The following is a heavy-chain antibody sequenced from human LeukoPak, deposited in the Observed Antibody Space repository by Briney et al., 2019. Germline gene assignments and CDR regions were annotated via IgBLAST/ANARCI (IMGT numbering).Heavy chain of an antibody. J-gene: IGHJ6*03. CDR3: ARGHYYYYYYMDV. CDR2: INHSGST. CDR1: GGSFSGYY. V-gene: IGHV4-34*01. Sequence: NTSETLSLTCAVYGGSFSGYYWSWIRQPPGKGLEWIGEINHSGSTNYNPSLKSRVTISVDTSKNQFSLKLSSVTAADTAVYYCARGHYYYYYYMDVWGKGTTVTVSS.